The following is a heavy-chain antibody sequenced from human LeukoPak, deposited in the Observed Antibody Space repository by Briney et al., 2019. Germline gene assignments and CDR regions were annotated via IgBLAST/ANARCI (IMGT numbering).Heavy chain of an antibody. V-gene: IGHV4-38-2*02. Sequence: SETLSLTCTVSGYSITSGYYWGWIRQPPGKGLEWIRSIYHSGSTFYNPSLKSRVTISVDPSKNQFSLKLSSVTAADTAVYYCARDQDYYGSGSYGPDYWGQGTLVTVSS. CDR2: IYHSGST. D-gene: IGHD3-10*01. CDR3: ARDQDYYGSGSYGPDY. J-gene: IGHJ4*02. CDR1: GYSITSGYY.